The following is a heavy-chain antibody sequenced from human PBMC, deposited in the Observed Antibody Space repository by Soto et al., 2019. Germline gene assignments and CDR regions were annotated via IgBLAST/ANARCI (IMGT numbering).Heavy chain of an antibody. D-gene: IGHD1-26*01. CDR1: GGSMSNYY. CDR3: ARGYSPALGAPWARVNWFDP. Sequence: QVQLQESGPGRVKASETLSLTCSVSGGSMSNYYWSWFRQPPRKRLEWIGYIYYTGSTNYNPSLKSRVTMAIDTSRNQLSLKLTSVTAADTAVYYCARGYSPALGAPWARVNWFDPWGQGTLVTVSS. CDR2: IYYTGST. J-gene: IGHJ5*02. V-gene: IGHV4-59*01.